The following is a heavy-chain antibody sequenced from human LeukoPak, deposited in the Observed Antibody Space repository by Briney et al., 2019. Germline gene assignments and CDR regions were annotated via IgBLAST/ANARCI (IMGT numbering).Heavy chain of an antibody. D-gene: IGHD2-2*02. CDR2: ISYDGSNK. Sequence: PGRSLRLSCAASGFTFSSYAMHWVRQAPGKGLEWVAVISYDGSNKYYADSVKGRFTISRDNSKNTLYLQMNSLRAEDTAVYYCARVSSSIPLDPTALVVPAAIAGRAFDPWGQGTLVTVSS. CDR3: ARVSSSIPLDPTALVVPAAIAGRAFDP. V-gene: IGHV3-30-3*01. CDR1: GFTFSSYA. J-gene: IGHJ5*02.